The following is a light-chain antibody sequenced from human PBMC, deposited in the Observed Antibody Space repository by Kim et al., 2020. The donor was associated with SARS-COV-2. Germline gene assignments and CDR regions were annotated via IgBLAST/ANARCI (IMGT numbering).Light chain of an antibody. V-gene: IGKV1-27*01. CDR2: AAS. J-gene: IGKJ1*01. CDR3: QKYNTAPWT. Sequence: ASGGDGVTLSCRASQGISNYLAWYQQKPGQAPKLLIYAASALQFGVSSRFNGSGSGTDFTLTISDLQPEDVATYYCQKYNTAPWTFGHGTKVDIK. CDR1: QGISNY.